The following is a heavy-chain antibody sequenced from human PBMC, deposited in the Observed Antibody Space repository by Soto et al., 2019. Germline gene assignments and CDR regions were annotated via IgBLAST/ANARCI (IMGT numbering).Heavy chain of an antibody. V-gene: IGHV3-33*01. CDR3: ARGDLYYYDSSGYSWGVYY. J-gene: IGHJ4*02. Sequence: QVQLVESGGGVVQPGRSLRLSCAASGFTFSSYGMHWVRQAPGKGLEWVAVIWYDGSNKYYADSVKGRFTISRDNSKNTLYLQMNSLRADDTAVYYCARGDLYYYDSSGYSWGVYYWGQGTLVTVSS. D-gene: IGHD3-22*01. CDR1: GFTFSSYG. CDR2: IWYDGSNK.